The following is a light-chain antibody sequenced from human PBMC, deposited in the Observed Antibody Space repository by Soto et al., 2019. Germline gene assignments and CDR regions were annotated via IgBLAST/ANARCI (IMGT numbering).Light chain of an antibody. CDR2: GAY. J-gene: IGKJ2*01. CDR3: QQSYMTFMYT. CDR1: QSISTY. Sequence: DIQMTQSPSSLSASVGDRVTITCRASQSISTYLNWYQQKPGKAPKLLIYGAYSLQSGVPSRFSGSGSGTDFTLTISSLQPEDFATYYCQQSYMTFMYTFGKGTKVDIK. V-gene: IGKV1-39*01.